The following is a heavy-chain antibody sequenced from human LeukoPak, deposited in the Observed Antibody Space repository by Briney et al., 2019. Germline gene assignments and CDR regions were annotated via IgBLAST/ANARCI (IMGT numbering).Heavy chain of an antibody. CDR1: GFTFSSYG. CDR2: ISYDGSNK. CDR3: AKGGQQLALDY. J-gene: IGHJ4*02. V-gene: IGHV3-30*18. Sequence: GGSLRLSCASTGFTFSSYGMHWVREAPGKELEWVAVISYDGSNKYYADSVKGRFTISRDNSKNTLYLQMNSLRAEDTAVYYCAKGGQQLALDYWGQGTLVTVSS. D-gene: IGHD6-13*01.